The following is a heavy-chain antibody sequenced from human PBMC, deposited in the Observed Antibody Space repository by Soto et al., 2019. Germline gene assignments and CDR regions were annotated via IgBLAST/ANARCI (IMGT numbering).Heavy chain of an antibody. J-gene: IGHJ4*02. V-gene: IGHV4-39*07. CDR2: IYYSGST. CDR1: GGSISSNSHY. Sequence: SLTCTASGGSISSNSHYWGWIRQPPGKGLVWIGYIYYSGSTYYNPSLKSRVTISVDTSKNQFSLKLSSVTAADTAVYYCARVGWNYFDYWGQGTLVTVSS. D-gene: IGHD2-2*03. CDR3: ARVGWNYFDY.